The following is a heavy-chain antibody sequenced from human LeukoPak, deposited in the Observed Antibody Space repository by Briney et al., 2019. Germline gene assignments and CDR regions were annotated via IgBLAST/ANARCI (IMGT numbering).Heavy chain of an antibody. D-gene: IGHD3-10*01. V-gene: IGHV4-34*01. CDR2: INHSGST. J-gene: IGHJ4*02. Sequence: SETLSLTCAVYGGSFSGYYWSWIRQPPGKGLEWIGEINHSGSTNYNPSLKSRVTISVDTSKNQFSLKLSSVTAADTAVYYCARDQKGSYFDYWGQGTLVTVSS. CDR1: GGSFSGYY. CDR3: ARDQKGSYFDY.